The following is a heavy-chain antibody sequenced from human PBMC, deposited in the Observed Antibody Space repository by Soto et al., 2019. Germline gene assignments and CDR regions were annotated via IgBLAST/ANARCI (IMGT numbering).Heavy chain of an antibody. CDR2: IRQDEGEM. CDR1: GFTFSRYW. CDR3: ARDVNHGYFDY. J-gene: IGHJ4*02. Sequence: EVQLVESGGGLVQTGGSLRLSCAASGFTFSRYWMTWVRQAPGKGLEWVANIRQDEGEMYYVDSVKGRFTISRDNTKNSLYLQMNSLRVEDTAVSYCARDVNHGYFDYWCQGTLVTVAS. V-gene: IGHV3-7*01.